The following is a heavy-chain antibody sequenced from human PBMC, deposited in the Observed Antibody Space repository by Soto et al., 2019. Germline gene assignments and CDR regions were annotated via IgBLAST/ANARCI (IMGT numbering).Heavy chain of an antibody. D-gene: IGHD2-2*01. J-gene: IGHJ5*02. V-gene: IGHV3-53*01. CDR2: IYTAGGT. CDR3: ARALPVAKGGFDP. CDR1: GFTVSNTY. Sequence: GGSLRLSCAASGFTVSNTYMTWVRQPPGKGLECVSVIYTAGGTNYADSVKGRFIISRDNSKNTLYLQMNSLRAEDTAVYYCARALPVAKGGFDPWGQGTLVTVS.